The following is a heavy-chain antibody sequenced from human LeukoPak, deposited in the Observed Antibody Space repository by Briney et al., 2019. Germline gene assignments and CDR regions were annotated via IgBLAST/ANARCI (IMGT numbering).Heavy chain of an antibody. CDR3: AKTLVGSTRWFDP. D-gene: IGHD1-26*01. V-gene: IGHV3-20*04. CDR2: INWNGGST. CDR1: GFTFDDYG. J-gene: IGHJ5*02. Sequence: PGGSLRLSCAASGFTFDDYGMSWVRQAPGKGLEWVSGINWNGGSTGYADSVKGRFTISRDNSKSTLYLQMNSLRAEDTAIYYCAKTLVGSTRWFDPWGQGTLVTVSS.